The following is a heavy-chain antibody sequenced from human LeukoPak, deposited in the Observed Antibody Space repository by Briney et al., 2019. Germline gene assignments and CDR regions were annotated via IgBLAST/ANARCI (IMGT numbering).Heavy chain of an antibody. V-gene: IGHV3-21*04. D-gene: IGHD6-13*01. J-gene: IGHJ5*02. CDR1: GFTFSTYS. Sequence: GGSLRLSRAASGFTFSTYSMSWVRQAPGKGLEWVSSISSSSSYIYYADSVKGRFTISRDDAKNSLSLQMNSLRAEDTAVYFCARVAYSSSWFNWFDPWGQGTLVTVSS. CDR3: ARVAYSSSWFNWFDP. CDR2: ISSSSSYI.